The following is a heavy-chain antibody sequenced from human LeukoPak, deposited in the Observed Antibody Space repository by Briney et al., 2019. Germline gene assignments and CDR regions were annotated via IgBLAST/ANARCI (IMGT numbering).Heavy chain of an antibody. V-gene: IGHV3-30-3*01. CDR3: ARDTTVKSYYYYGMDV. CDR2: ISYDGSNK. CDR1: GFTFSSYA. D-gene: IGHD4-17*01. Sequence: PGWSLRLSCAASGFTFSSYAMHWVRQAPGKGLEWVAVISYDGSNKYYADSVEGRFTISRDNSKNTLYLQMNSLRAEDTAVYYCARDTTVKSYYYYGMDVWGQGTTVTVSS. J-gene: IGHJ6*02.